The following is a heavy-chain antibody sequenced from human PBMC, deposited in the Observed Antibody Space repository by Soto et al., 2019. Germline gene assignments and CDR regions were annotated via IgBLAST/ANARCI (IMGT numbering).Heavy chain of an antibody. V-gene: IGHV1-69*12. Sequence: QVQLVQSGAEVKKPGSSVKVSCKASGGTFSSYAISWVRQAPGQGLEWMGGIIPIFGTANYAQKFQGSVTITADESTSTAYMELSSLRSEDTAVYYCASSVAKYDYYGMDVWGQGTTVTVSS. CDR2: IIPIFGTA. CDR1: GGTFSSYA. CDR3: ASSVAKYDYYGMDV. D-gene: IGHD5-12*01. J-gene: IGHJ6*02.